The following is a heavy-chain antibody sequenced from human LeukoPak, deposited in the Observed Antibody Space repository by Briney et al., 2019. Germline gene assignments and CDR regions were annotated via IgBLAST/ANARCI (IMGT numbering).Heavy chain of an antibody. D-gene: IGHD5-12*01. CDR1: GVSIRSLGYS. CDR3: ARSVSAYAGRGWFDP. CDR2: MYYTGTT. Sequence: PSETLSLTCSVSGVSIRSLGYSWGWIRQPPGKGLEWIASMYYTGTTYYNPSLKSRVTMSVDTSNTQFSLNLTSVTAADTAVFYCARSVSAYAGRGWFDPWGQGTLVTVSS. V-gene: IGHV4-39*07. J-gene: IGHJ5*02.